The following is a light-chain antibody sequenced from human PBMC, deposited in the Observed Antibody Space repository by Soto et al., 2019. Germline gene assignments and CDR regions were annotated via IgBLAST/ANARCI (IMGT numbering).Light chain of an antibody. CDR1: QSVLYSSNKKKY. V-gene: IGKV4-1*01. CDR2: WAS. J-gene: IGKJ2*01. CDR3: QQYYTTPPYT. Sequence: DIVMTQSPDSLAVSLGERATINCKSSQSVLYSSNKKKYLAWYQQKPGQPPKLLIYWASTRESGIPDRFSGSGSGTDFTLTISSLQAEDVAVYYCQQYYTTPPYTFGQGTKLEIK.